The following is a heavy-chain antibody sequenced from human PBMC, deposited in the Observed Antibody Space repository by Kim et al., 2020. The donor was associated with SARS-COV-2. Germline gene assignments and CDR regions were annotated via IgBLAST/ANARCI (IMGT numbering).Heavy chain of an antibody. D-gene: IGHD2-21*02. CDR3: ARGEARLGAYCGGDCMGPWFDP. Sequence: SETLSLTCTVSGGSISSYYWSWIRQPPGKGLEWIGYIYYSGSTNYNPSLKSRVTISVDTSKNQFSLKLSSVTAADTAVYYCARGEARLGAYCGGDCMGPWFDPWGQGTLVTVSS. V-gene: IGHV4-59*13. J-gene: IGHJ5*02. CDR2: IYYSGST. CDR1: GGSISSYY.